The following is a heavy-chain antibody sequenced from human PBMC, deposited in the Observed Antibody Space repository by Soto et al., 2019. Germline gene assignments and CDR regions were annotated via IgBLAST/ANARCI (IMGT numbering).Heavy chain of an antibody. CDR1: GFTFSSYA. D-gene: IGHD4-17*01. V-gene: IGHV3-30-3*01. CDR3: ARGDDYGDRKAD. CDR2: ISYDGSNK. J-gene: IGHJ4*02. Sequence: QVQLVESGGGVVQPGRSLRLSCAASGFTFSSYAMHWVRQAPGKGLEWVAVISYDGSNKYYADSVKGRFTISRDNSKNTLYLQMNSLRDEDTAVYYCARGDDYGDRKADWGQGTLVTVSS.